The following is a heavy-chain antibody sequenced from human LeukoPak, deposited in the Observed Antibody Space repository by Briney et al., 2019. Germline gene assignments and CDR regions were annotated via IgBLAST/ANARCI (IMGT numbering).Heavy chain of an antibody. CDR1: GFTFSSYG. D-gene: IGHD3-9*01. V-gene: IGHV3-30*18. CDR3: AKTRYFDWLLGLYFDY. J-gene: IGHJ4*02. Sequence: PGGFLRLSCAASGFTFSSYGMHWVRQAPGKGLEWVAVISYDGSNKYYADSVKGRFTISRDNSKNTLYLQMNSLRAEDTAVYYCAKTRYFDWLLGLYFDYWGQGTLVTVSS. CDR2: ISYDGSNK.